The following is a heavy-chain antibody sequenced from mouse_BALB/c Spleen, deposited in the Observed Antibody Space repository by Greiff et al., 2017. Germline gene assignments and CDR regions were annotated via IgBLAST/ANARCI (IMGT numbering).Heavy chain of an antibody. CDR1: GYTFTSYY. V-gene: IGHV1S81*02. D-gene: IGHD1-1*01. CDR2: INPSNGGT. Sequence: VQLQESGAELVKPGASVKLSCKASGYTFTSYYMYWVKQRPGQGLEWIGEINPSNGGTNFNEKFKSKATLTVDKSSSTAYMQLSSLTSEDSAVYYCTRGYYGSRGSWFAYWGQGTLVTVSA. CDR3: TRGYYGSRGSWFAY. J-gene: IGHJ3*01.